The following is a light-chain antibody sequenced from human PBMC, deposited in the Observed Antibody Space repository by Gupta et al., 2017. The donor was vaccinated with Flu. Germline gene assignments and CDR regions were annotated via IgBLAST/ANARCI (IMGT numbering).Light chain of an antibody. CDR2: AAS. CDR1: QSISTY. V-gene: IGKV1-39*01. Sequence: DIQMTQSPSSLSSSVGDRVTITCRASQSISTYLSWYQQKPGKAPKLLIYAASTLQSGVPSRFSGSGYGTDFTLTISSLRVEDFATYFCQQSYTTPLTFGGGTKVEIK. CDR3: QQSYTTPLT. J-gene: IGKJ4*01.